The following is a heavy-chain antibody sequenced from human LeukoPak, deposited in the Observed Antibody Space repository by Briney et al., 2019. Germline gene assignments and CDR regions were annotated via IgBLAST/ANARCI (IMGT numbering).Heavy chain of an antibody. CDR1: GFTFSDYY. D-gene: IGHD3-10*01. J-gene: IGHJ4*02. CDR3: ARSPNYKGYFDY. Sequence: GGSLRLSCAASGFTFSDYYMSWLRQAPGKGLEGVSYISSFSSTIYYADSVMGRFTISRDNAKNSLYLQMNSLRAEDTAVYYCARSPNYKGYFDYWGQGTLVTVSS. V-gene: IGHV3-11*04. CDR2: ISSFSSTI.